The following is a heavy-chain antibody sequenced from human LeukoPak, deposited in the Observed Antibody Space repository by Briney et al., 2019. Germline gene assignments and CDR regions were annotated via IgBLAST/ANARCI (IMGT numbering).Heavy chain of an antibody. Sequence: AGGSLRLSCAASGFTFSSYAMSWVRQAPGKGLEGVSAISGSGGSTYYADSVKGRFTISRDNSKNTLYLQMNSLRAEDTAVYYCAKDQGSSWSYFDYWGQGTLVTVSS. CDR3: AKDQGSSWSYFDY. CDR2: ISGSGGST. J-gene: IGHJ4*02. V-gene: IGHV3-23*01. D-gene: IGHD6-13*01. CDR1: GFTFSSYA.